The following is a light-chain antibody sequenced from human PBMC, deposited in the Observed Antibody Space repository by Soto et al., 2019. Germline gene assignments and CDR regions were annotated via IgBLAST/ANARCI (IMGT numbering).Light chain of an antibody. CDR1: GSDYYDYNF. V-gene: IGLV2-8*01. CDR3: STFAVSPVV. Sequence: QSALTQPPSASGSAGHSVTIPCTGTGSDYYDYNFVSWYQHHPGKAPKLIIFEVNNRPSGVPDRFSGSKSGTTASLTVSGVQADEEADYYCSTFAVSPVVFGAGTKVTVL. CDR2: EVN. J-gene: IGLJ2*01.